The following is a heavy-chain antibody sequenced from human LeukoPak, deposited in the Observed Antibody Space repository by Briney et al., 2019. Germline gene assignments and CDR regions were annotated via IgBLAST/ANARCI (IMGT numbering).Heavy chain of an antibody. D-gene: IGHD3-3*01. J-gene: IGHJ4*02. CDR3: ARRITIFGVVIQYFDY. V-gene: IGHV4-34*01. Sequence: PSETLSLTCAAYGGSFSGYSWSWIRQPPGKGLEWIGEINHSGSTNYNPSLKSRVTISVDTSKNQFSLKLSSVTAADTAVYYCARRITIFGVVIQYFDYWGQGTLVTVSS. CDR1: GGSFSGYS. CDR2: INHSGST.